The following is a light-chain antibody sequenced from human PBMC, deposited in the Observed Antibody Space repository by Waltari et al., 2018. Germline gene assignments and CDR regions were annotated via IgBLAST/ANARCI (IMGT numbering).Light chain of an antibody. CDR3: QKYVSLPAT. CDR1: DSVGIY. Sequence: ETVLTQSPGTLSLSPGERSPLSCKASDSVGIYLAWYQQKPCQAPRLLIYHASRRATGIPDRFSGSGSGTDFSLTISSLEPEDFAVYYCQKYVSLPATFGQGTKVEI. J-gene: IGKJ1*01. CDR2: HAS. V-gene: IGKV3-20*01.